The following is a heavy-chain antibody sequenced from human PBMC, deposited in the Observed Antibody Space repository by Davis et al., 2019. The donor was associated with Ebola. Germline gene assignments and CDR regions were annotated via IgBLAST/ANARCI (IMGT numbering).Heavy chain of an antibody. CDR3: AREYYYGMDV. Sequence: GESLKISCAASGFTVSSNYMSWVRQAPGKGLVWVSRINSDGSSTSYADSVKGRFTISRDNAKNTLYLQMNSLRAEDTAVYYCAREYYYGMDVWGQGTTVTVSS. V-gene: IGHV3-74*01. J-gene: IGHJ6*02. CDR1: GFTVSSNY. CDR2: INSDGSST.